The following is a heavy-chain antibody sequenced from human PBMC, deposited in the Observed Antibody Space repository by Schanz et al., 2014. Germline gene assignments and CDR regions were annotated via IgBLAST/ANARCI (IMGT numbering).Heavy chain of an antibody. Sequence: QAQLVQSGAEVKKPGSSVKVSCKASGDIFTSYTISWVRQAPGQGLEWMGKIIPFIGVPNFAQKLQDRVTFTADKSTSTDYMDLSSLSSDDTAVYYCVRDLLPGIGMDVWGQGTAVTVSS. CDR2: IIPFIGVP. J-gene: IGHJ6*02. CDR1: GDIFTSYT. V-gene: IGHV1-69*08. CDR3: VRDLLPGIGMDV.